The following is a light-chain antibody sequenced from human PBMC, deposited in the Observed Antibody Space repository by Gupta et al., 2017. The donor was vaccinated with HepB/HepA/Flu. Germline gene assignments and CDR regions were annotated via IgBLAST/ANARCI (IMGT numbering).Light chain of an antibody. V-gene: IGKV3-20*01. CDR3: HQYGLGRDT. J-gene: IGKJ2*01. CDR1: QSVTSNF. Sequence: IVLTQSPGTLSLSPGDRATLSCRASQSVTSNFLAWYQQRPGQAPRLLIYGASTRATGIPERFSGSGSGTDFTLTISRLEPEDFVMYYCHQYGLGRDTFGQGTKLEIK. CDR2: GAS.